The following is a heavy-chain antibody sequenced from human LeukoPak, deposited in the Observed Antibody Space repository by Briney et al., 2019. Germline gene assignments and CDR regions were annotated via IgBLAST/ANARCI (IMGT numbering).Heavy chain of an antibody. V-gene: IGHV3-53*01. CDR2: IYSGGST. CDR1: GFTVSSNY. J-gene: IGHJ4*02. Sequence: PGGSLRLSCAASGFTVSSNYMSWVRQAPGKGLEWVSVIYSGGSTYYADSVKGRFTISRDNSKNTLYLQMNSLRAEDTAVYYCARVGRGIYYYDSTVFDYWGQGTLVTVSS. D-gene: IGHD3-22*01. CDR3: ARVGRGIYYYDSTVFDY.